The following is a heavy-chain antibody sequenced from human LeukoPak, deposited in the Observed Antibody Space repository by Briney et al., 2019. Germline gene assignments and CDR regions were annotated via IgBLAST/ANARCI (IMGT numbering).Heavy chain of an antibody. CDR2: INSDSSLM. Sequence: GGSLRLSCAASGFTFSSYSMNWVRQAPGKGLEWVSTINSDSSLMFYAESVKGRFTISRDNARNSLYLQMNSLRAEDTAVYYCIRDLFDDYSLDYWGQGALVTVSS. J-gene: IGHJ4*02. CDR3: IRDLFDDYSLDY. V-gene: IGHV3-21*01. D-gene: IGHD3-16*01. CDR1: GFTFSSYS.